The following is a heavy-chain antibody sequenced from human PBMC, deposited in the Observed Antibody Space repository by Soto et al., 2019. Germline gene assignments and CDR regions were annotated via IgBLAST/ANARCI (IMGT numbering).Heavy chain of an antibody. Sequence: QVQLVQSGAKEKKPGASVKVSCKASGSTFTIYAMYWVLQAPGRRLERMGWINAGNGNTKSSQKFQGRVTITRDTSASTAYMVRSRKRSEATAVYYCARSSGYYLIDDYWGQGTLVTVSS. CDR1: GSTFTIYA. CDR3: ARSSGYYLIDDY. V-gene: IGHV1-3*05. D-gene: IGHD3-22*01. J-gene: IGHJ4*02. CDR2: INAGNGNT.